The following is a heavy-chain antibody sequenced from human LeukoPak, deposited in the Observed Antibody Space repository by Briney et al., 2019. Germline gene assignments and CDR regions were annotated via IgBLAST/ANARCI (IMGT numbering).Heavy chain of an antibody. CDR1: GGSISSYY. D-gene: IGHD2-15*01. CDR2: IYYSGST. Sequence: SQTLSLTCTVSGGSISSYYWSWIRQPPGKGLEWIGYIYYSGSTNYNPSLKSRVTISVDRSKNQFSLKLTSVTAADTAVYYCTIYSNWFDPWGQGTLVTVSS. J-gene: IGHJ5*02. V-gene: IGHV4-59*01. CDR3: TIYSNWFDP.